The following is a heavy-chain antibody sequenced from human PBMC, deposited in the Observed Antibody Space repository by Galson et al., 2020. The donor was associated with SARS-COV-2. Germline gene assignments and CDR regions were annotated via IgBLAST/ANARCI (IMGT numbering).Heavy chain of an antibody. CDR1: GFTFSHAW. CDR2: IKNKDDGGTT. D-gene: IGHD3-22*01. CDR3: TTGQLENYYDSAGYYLDY. Sequence: GESLKISCAASGFTFSHAWMIWVRQAPGKGLEWVGRIKNKDDGGTTDYPAPVKGRFIISRDDSKNMVYLQMNSLKTEDTAVYYCTTGQLENYYDSAGYYLDYWGQGTLVTVSS. V-gene: IGHV3-15*01. J-gene: IGHJ4*02.